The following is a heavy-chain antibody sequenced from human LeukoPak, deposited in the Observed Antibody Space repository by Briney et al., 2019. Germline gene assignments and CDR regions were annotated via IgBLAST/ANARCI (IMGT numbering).Heavy chain of an antibody. V-gene: IGHV4-38-2*01. J-gene: IGHJ6*03. D-gene: IGHD3-22*01. Sequence: SETLSLTCAVSGYSISSGYYWGWIRQPPGKGLEWIGSIYHSGSTYYNPSPKSRVTISVDTSKNQFSLKLSSVTAADTAVYYCARMGRYYYDSSGCYYRYYYYMDVWGKGTTVTVSS. CDR1: GYSISSGYY. CDR3: ARMGRYYYDSSGCYYRYYYYMDV. CDR2: IYHSGST.